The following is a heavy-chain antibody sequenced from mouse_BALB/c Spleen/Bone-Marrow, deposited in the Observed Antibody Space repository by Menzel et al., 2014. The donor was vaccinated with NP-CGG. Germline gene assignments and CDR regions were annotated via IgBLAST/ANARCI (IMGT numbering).Heavy chain of an antibody. D-gene: IGHD2-3*01. Sequence: EVQLQQSGPDLVKPGASVKISCKTSGYTFTEYTMHWVKQSHAKSLEWIGGINPNNDGTSYSQKFKGKATWTVDKSSSTAYMELRSLTSEDSAVYYCARGWLLRHYFDYWGQGTTLTVSS. CDR1: GYTFTEYT. J-gene: IGHJ2*01. CDR3: ARGWLLRHYFDY. CDR2: INPNNDGT. V-gene: IGHV1-18*01.